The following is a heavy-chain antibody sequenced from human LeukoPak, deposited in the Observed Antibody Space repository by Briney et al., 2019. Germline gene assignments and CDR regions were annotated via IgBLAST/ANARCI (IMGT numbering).Heavy chain of an antibody. D-gene: IGHD3-9*01. CDR1: GFTFDDYA. J-gene: IGHJ4*02. V-gene: IGHV3-9*01. Sequence: GGSLRLSCAASGFTFDDYAMHWVRQAPGKGLEWVSGISWNGGSIGYADSVKGRFTISRDNAKNSLYLQMNSLRAEDTALYYCARGYDILTGYFHFDYWGQGTLVTVSS. CDR2: ISWNGGSI. CDR3: ARGYDILTGYFHFDY.